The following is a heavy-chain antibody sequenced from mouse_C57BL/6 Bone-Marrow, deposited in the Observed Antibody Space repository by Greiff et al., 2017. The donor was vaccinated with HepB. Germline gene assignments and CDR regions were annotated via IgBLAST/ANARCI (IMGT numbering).Heavy chain of an antibody. CDR1: GYTFTDYY. V-gene: IGHV1-76*01. CDR2: IYPGSGNT. J-gene: IGHJ3*01. Sequence: QVHVKQSGAELVRPGASVKLSCKASGYTFTDYYINWVKQRPGQGLEWIARIYPGSGNTSYNQKFKGKATLTVDKSSSTAYMQLSSLTSEDSAVYFCARYGDYDGPWFAYWGQGTLVTVSA. D-gene: IGHD2-4*01. CDR3: ARYGDYDGPWFAY.